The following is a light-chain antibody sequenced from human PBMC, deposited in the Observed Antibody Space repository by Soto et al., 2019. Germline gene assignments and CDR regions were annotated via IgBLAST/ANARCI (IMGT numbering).Light chain of an antibody. V-gene: IGKV2-28*01. CDR1: QSLLHSNGYNY. J-gene: IGKJ1*01. CDR3: MQALQTPWS. Sequence: DIVMTQSPLSLPVTPGEPASISCRSSQSLLHSNGYNYLDWYLQKPGQSPQLLIYLGSNRASGVPDRFSGSGSGTYFTLKISRVEAEDGGVYYCMQALQTPWSFGQGTKVEIK. CDR2: LGS.